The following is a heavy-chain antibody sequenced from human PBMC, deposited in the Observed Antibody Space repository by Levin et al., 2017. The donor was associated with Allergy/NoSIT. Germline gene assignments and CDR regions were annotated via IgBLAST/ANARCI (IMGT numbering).Heavy chain of an antibody. CDR1: GYRFTSYW. Sequence: GESLKISCQGSGYRFTSYWIGWVRQMPGKGLEWMGIIYPYDSKTIYSPSFQGHVTLSGDKSTSTAYLVWSSLKASDTAPYYCATNYDTTVLYGMDVWGQGTTVTVS. V-gene: IGHV5-51*01. J-gene: IGHJ6*02. CDR2: IYPYDSKT. D-gene: IGHD3-16*01. CDR3: ATNYDTTVLYGMDV.